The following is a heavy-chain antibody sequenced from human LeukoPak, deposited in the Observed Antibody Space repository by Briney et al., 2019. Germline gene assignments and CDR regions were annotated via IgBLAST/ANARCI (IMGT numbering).Heavy chain of an antibody. V-gene: IGHV3-53*01. J-gene: IGHJ6*02. CDR1: GFTVSSNY. Sequence: GESLKISCAASGFTVSSNYMSWVRQAPGKGLEWVSVIYSGGSTYYADSVKGRFTISRDNSKNTLYLQMNSLRAEDTAVYHCARDTVTTFRFRDYQHYGMDVWGQGTTVTVSS. CDR2: IYSGGST. D-gene: IGHD4-17*01. CDR3: ARDTVTTFRFRDYQHYGMDV.